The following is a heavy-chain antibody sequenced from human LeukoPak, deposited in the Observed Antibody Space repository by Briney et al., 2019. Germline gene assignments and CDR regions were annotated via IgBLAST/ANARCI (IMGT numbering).Heavy chain of an antibody. J-gene: IGHJ4*02. CDR3: AKDRSHPSAEPTNFDY. CDR2: TDGSGGSA. Sequence: GESLKISCKGSGYSFTSYWIGWVRQAPGKGLEWVSATDGSGGSAYYADSVKGRFTISRDNSKNTLYLQMNSLRVEDTGVYYCAKDRSHPSAEPTNFDYWGQGTLVTVSS. D-gene: IGHD1-14*01. CDR1: GYSFTSYW. V-gene: IGHV3-23*01.